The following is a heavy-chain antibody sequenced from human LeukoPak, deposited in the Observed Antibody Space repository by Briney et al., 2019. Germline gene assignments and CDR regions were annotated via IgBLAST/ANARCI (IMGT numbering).Heavy chain of an antibody. CDR2: ISGRSYSM. J-gene: IGHJ4*02. CDR3: VRGKRRFDY. CDR1: GFSFNESY. Sequence: GGSLRLSCAASGFSFNESYMTWIRQAPGKGLERVAYISGRSYSMCYADSVKGRFNISRDNSLNSLFLHMSSLRVDDTAVYYCVRGKRRFDYWGQGTLVTVSS. V-gene: IGHV3-11*01.